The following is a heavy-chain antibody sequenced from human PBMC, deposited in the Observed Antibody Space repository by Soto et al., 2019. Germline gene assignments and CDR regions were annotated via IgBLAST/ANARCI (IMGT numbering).Heavy chain of an antibody. D-gene: IGHD3-22*01. CDR3: ARDGWDYYDSSGYPAWGPLDY. Sequence: GESLKISCKGSGYSFTSYWIGWVRQMPGKGLEWMGIIYPGDSDTRYSPSFQGQVTISADKSISTAYLQLSSVTPEDTAVYFCARDGWDYYDSSGYPAWGPLDYWGQGTLVTVSS. CDR1: GYSFTSYW. V-gene: IGHV5-51*01. CDR2: IYPGDSDT. J-gene: IGHJ4*02.